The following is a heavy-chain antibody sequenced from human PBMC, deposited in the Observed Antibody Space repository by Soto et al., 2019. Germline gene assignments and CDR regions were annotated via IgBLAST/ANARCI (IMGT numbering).Heavy chain of an antibody. V-gene: IGHV3-48*01. CDR3: AREHCNSTRCLNVFDY. CDR2: ISSSSSTI. Sequence: EVQLVESGGGLVQPGGSLRLSCAASGFTFSSYSMNWVRQAPGKGLEWVSYISSSSSTIYYADSVKGRFTISRDNAKNSLYLQLNSLRAQDTAVYYCAREHCNSTRCLNVFDYWGQGTLVTVSS. D-gene: IGHD2-2*01. CDR1: GFTFSSYS. J-gene: IGHJ4*02.